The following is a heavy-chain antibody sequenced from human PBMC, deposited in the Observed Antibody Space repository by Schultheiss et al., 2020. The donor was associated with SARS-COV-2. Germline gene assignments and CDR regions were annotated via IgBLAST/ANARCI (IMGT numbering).Heavy chain of an antibody. V-gene: IGHV3-49*04. J-gene: IGHJ6*02. D-gene: IGHD2-8*01. CDR1: GFTFADYT. CDR2: IRSKIYGGTT. CDR3: TRDGGFGVDYHGMDV. Sequence: GGSLRLSCTASGFTFADYTMSWVRQAPGKGLEWVGFIRSKIYGGTTEYAASVEGRFTISRDDSKSIVYLQMNSLKTEDTAMYYCTRDGGFGVDYHGMDVWGQGTTVTVSS.